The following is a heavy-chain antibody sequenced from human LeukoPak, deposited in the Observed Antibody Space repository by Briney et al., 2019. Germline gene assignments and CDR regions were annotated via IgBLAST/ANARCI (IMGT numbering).Heavy chain of an antibody. CDR3: ASARGGVIAAANDY. Sequence: ASVKVSCKASGGTFSSYAISWVRQAPGQGLEWMGGIIPIFGTANYAQKFQGRVTITADESTSTAYMELSRLRSDDTAVYYCASARGGVIAAANDYWGQGTLVTVSS. CDR2: IIPIFGTA. J-gene: IGHJ4*02. V-gene: IGHV1-69*13. D-gene: IGHD6-13*01. CDR1: GGTFSSYA.